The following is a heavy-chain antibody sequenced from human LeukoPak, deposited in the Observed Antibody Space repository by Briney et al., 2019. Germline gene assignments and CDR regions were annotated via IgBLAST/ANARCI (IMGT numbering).Heavy chain of an antibody. J-gene: IGHJ4*02. D-gene: IGHD3-22*01. CDR2: IYSGGST. CDR3: ARDGGDSSGYHLDY. Sequence: GGSLRLSCVASGFTVSSNYMSWVRQAPGKGLEWVSVIYSGGSTYYADSVKGRFTISRDNSKNTLYLQMNSLRAEDTAVYYCARDGGDSSGYHLDYWGQGTLVTVSS. CDR1: GFTVSSNY. V-gene: IGHV3-66*02.